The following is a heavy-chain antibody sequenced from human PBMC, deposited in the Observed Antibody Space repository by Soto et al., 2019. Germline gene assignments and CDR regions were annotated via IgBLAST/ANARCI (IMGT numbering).Heavy chain of an antibody. J-gene: IGHJ5*02. Sequence: QITLKESGPTLVKPTQTLTLTCTFSGFSLSTSGVGVGWIRQPPGKALEWLALIYWDDDKRYSPSLKSRLTITKDPSKNQVVLTVTNMDPVDTATYYCAHRGWDRSGYDNWFDPWGQGTLVTVSS. D-gene: IGHD3-22*01. CDR3: AHRGWDRSGYDNWFDP. CDR2: IYWDDDK. V-gene: IGHV2-5*02. CDR1: GFSLSTSGVG.